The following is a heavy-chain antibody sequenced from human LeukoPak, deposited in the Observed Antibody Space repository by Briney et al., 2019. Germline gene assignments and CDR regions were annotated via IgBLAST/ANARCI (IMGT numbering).Heavy chain of an antibody. D-gene: IGHD6-13*01. Sequence: ASVRVSCKTSGYTFTGYYIHWVRQAPGQGLEWLGWINPNTGDINYAQNFQGKVTTTRDTSISTAYMELSSLRSDDTAVYYCARDVSSVATAAPGHWGVDVWGQGTTVTVSS. CDR2: INPNTGDI. V-gene: IGHV1-2*02. J-gene: IGHJ6*02. CDR1: GYTFTGYY. CDR3: ARDVSSVATAAPGHWGVDV.